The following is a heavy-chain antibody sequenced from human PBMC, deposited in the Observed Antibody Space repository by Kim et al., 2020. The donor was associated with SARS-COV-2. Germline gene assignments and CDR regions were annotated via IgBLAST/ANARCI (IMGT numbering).Heavy chain of an antibody. CDR2: INTNTGNP. V-gene: IGHV7-4-1*02. J-gene: IGHJ2*01. CDR1: AYTFTSYT. Sequence: ASVKVSCKASAYTFTSYTMSWVRQAPGQGLEWMGWINTNTGNPTYAQDFTGRFVFSLDTSVSTAYLQISSLKAEDTAVYYCAREVRMNGATAPNWCFDLWGRGTLVTVSS. D-gene: IGHD2-8*01. CDR3: AREVRMNGATAPNWCFDL.